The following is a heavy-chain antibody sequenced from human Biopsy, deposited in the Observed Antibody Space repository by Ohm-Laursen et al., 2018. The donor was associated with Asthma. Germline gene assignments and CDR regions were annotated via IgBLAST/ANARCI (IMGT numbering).Heavy chain of an antibody. J-gene: IGHJ5*02. CDR2: IHHSGTS. CDR3: ARASVAASSNWFDP. D-gene: IGHD6-19*01. V-gene: IGHV4-31*03. CDR1: GDSITSGGCC. Sequence: SETLSLTRTVSGDSITSGGCCWNWIRQHPGKGLEWIGYIHHSGTSYFNPSLKSRVSFSRDTSKNQFSLRLSSVTAADTAVYYCARASVAASSNWFDPWGQGTLVTVSS.